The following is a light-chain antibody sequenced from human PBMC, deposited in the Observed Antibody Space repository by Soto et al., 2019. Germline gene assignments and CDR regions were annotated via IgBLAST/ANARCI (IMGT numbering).Light chain of an antibody. V-gene: IGLV2-23*02. CDR1: SNDVGGYNL. J-gene: IGLJ3*02. CDR2: EVN. CDR3: CSHVGGSSPQWV. Sequence: QSALTQPPSVSGSPGQSITISCTGTSNDVGGYNLVSWFQQHPGKAPKLMISEVNKRPSGVSNRFSGSKSANTASLTISGLQAEDEADYYCCSHVGGSSPQWVFGGGTKLTVL.